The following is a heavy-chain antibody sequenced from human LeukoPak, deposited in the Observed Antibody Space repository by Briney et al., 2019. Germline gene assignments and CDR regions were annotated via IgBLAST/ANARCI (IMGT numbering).Heavy chain of an antibody. CDR2: IYHSGST. V-gene: IGHV4-30-2*01. D-gene: IGHD2-2*01. J-gene: IGHJ4*02. CDR1: GGSISSGGYS. Sequence: SETLSLTCAVSGGSISSGGYSWSWIWQPPGKGLEWIGYIYHSGSTYYNPSLKSRVTISVDRSKNQFSLKLSSVTAADTAVYYCARRYCSSTSCYYFDYWGQGTLVTVSS. CDR3: ARRYCSSTSCYYFDY.